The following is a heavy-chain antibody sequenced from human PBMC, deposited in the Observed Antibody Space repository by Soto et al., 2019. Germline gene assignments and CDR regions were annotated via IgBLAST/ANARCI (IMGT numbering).Heavy chain of an antibody. CDR2: MNPHSGNT. CDR3: AKLRQDYAVA. J-gene: IGHJ5*02. V-gene: IGHV1-8*01. Sequence: QVQLVQSGAEVKKPGASVKVSCKASGYTFTSYDINWVRLAPGQGLEWMGWMNPHSGNTAYAQKFQVRVTMTRNTSISTDYMELSSWRSEDTAEYYCAKLRQDYAVAWGQGTLVTVSS. D-gene: IGHD3-16*01. CDR1: GYTFTSYD.